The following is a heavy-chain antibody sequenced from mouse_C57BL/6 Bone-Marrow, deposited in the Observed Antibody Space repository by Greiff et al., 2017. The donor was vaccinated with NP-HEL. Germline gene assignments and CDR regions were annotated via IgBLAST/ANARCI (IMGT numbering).Heavy chain of an antibody. J-gene: IGHJ2*01. CDR3: ARTYYGNYGGNYFDY. CDR1: GFTFSSYA. V-gene: IGHV5-4*03. CDR2: ISDGGSYT. D-gene: IGHD2-10*01. Sequence: EVKLVESGGGLVKPGGSLKLSCAASGFTFSSYAMSWVRQTPEKRLEWVATISDGGSYTYYPDNVKGRFTITRDNAKNNLYLQMSHLKSEDRAMYYCARTYYGNYGGNYFDYWGQGTTLTVSS.